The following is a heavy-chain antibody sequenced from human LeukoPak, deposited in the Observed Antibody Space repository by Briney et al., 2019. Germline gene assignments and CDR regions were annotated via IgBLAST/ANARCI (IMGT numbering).Heavy chain of an antibody. CDR2: INHRGST. CDR1: GGSFSAYY. J-gene: IGHJ6*02. V-gene: IGHV4-34*01. CDR3: ATCLVGGTRADYDYYGMDV. D-gene: IGHD1-26*01. Sequence: PSETLSLTCAVYGGSFSAYYWSWIRQPPGKGLEWIGEINHRGSTNSNPSLKSRVTISVDTSKNQFSLKLTSVTAADTAVYCCATCLVGGTRADYDYYGMDVWGQGTTVAVSS.